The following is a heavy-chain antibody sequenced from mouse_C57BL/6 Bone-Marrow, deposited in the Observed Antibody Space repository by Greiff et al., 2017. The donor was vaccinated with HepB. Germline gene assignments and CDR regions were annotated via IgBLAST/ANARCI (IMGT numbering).Heavy chain of an antibody. D-gene: IGHD1-1*01. CDR2: ISNGGGST. CDR1: GFTFSDYY. Sequence: DVMLVESGGGLVQPGGSLKLSCAASGFTFSDYYMYWVRQTPEKRLEWVAYISNGGGSTYYPDTVKGRFTISRDNAKNTLYLQMSRLKSEDTAMYYCARQNYYGSSYGPLAYWGQGTLVTVSA. CDR3: ARQNYYGSSYGPLAY. V-gene: IGHV5-12*01. J-gene: IGHJ3*01.